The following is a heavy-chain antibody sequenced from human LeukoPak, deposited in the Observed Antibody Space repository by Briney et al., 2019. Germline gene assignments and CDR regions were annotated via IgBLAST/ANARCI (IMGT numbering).Heavy chain of an antibody. J-gene: IGHJ5*02. CDR2: FDPEDGET. Sequence: ASVKVSSTVSGYTPSVFSTHSGPDGPGKGLGWMGGFDPEDGETIYAQKFQGRVTMTEDTSTDTAYMELSSLRSEDTAVYYCATGRAVSGMGFSAPWGQGTLVTVSS. CDR3: ATGRAVSGMGFSAP. D-gene: IGHD6-19*01. CDR1: GYTPSVFS. V-gene: IGHV1-24*01.